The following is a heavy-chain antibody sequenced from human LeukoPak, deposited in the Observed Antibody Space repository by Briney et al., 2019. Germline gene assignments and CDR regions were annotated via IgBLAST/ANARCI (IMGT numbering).Heavy chain of an antibody. Sequence: ASVKVSCKASGYTFTSYAMNWVRQAPGQGLEWVGWISTNTGNPTYAQGFTGRFVFSLDTSVTTTYLQISSLRAEDTAVYYCARVRGAPYYGMDVWGQGTTVTVSS. D-gene: IGHD1-26*01. CDR2: ISTNTGNP. CDR1: GYTFTSYA. V-gene: IGHV7-4-1*02. J-gene: IGHJ6*02. CDR3: ARVRGAPYYGMDV.